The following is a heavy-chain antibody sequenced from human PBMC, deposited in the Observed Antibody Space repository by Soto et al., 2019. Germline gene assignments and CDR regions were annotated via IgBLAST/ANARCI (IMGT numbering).Heavy chain of an antibody. CDR2: IYYSGRN. D-gene: IGHD3-16*02. J-gene: IGHJ4*02. Sequence: QVQLQESGPGLVKPSETLSLTCTVSGGSISDYQWNWIRQSPGKGLEWIGYIYYSGRNNYNPSLKSRLTLSLDTSTKRSCLSLRSVTAADTAVYYCARMRGLGEISPYFDYWGQGTLVTVSS. CDR1: GGSISDYQ. CDR3: ARMRGLGEISPYFDY. V-gene: IGHV4-59*01.